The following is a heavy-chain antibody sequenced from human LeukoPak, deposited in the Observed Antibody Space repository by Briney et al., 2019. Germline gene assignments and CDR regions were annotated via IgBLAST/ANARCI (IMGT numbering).Heavy chain of an antibody. CDR2: ITWNSGSI. CDR1: GFTFDDYA. D-gene: IGHD3-16*02. J-gene: IGHJ4*02. CDR3: ARGRYGSPLLDY. V-gene: IGHV3-9*01. Sequence: GGSLRLSCAASGFTFDDYAMHWVRHAPGKGLEWVSGITWNSGSIDYVHSVKGRFTISRDNAKNSLILEMNSLRPEDTALYHCARGRYGSPLLDYWGQGTLVTVSS.